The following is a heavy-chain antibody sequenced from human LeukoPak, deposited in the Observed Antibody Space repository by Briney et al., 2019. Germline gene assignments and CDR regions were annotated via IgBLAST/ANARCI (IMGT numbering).Heavy chain of an antibody. J-gene: IGHJ4*02. CDR3: ARARGSYCGSTSCYFDH. D-gene: IGHD2-2*01. CDR2: ISYDGSNE. Sequence: GGSLRLSCTGSEFTFSRYAMHWVRQTPGKGLEWMAVISYDGSNEYYADSVKGRFTIPRDNSKNTLFLQMDSLRAEDTALYYCARARGSYCGSTSCYFDHWGQGTLVTVSS. V-gene: IGHV3-30-3*01. CDR1: EFTFSRYA.